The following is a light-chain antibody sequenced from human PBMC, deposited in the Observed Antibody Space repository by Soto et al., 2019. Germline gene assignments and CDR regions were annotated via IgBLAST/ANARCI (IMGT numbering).Light chain of an antibody. CDR1: SSDVGGYDY. J-gene: IGLJ1*01. CDR3: SSLRSGSTRV. V-gene: IGLV2-14*01. CDR2: EVT. Sequence: QSALTQPVSVSGSPGQSIAISCTGTSSDVGGYDYVSWYQQHPDKAPKLIVYEVTHRPSGVSSRFSGSKSGNTASLTISGLQAEDEADYYCSSLRSGSTRVFGTGTKVAVL.